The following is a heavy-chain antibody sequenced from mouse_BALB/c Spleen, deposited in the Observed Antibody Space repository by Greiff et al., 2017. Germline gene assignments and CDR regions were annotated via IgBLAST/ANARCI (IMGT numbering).Heavy chain of an antibody. J-gene: IGHJ4*01. CDR1: GYTFTDYA. Sequence: QVQLQQSGAELVRPGVSVKISCKGSGYTFTDYAMHWVKQSHAKSLEWIGVISTYYGDASYNQKFKGKATMTVDKSSSTAYMELARLTSEDSAIYYCATYYGNYDYAMDYWGQGTSVTVSS. CDR2: ISTYYGDA. CDR3: ATYYGNYDYAMDY. D-gene: IGHD2-10*01. V-gene: IGHV1S137*01.